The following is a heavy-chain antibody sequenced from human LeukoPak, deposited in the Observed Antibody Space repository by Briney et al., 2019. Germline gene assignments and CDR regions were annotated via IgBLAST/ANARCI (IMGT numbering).Heavy chain of an antibody. V-gene: IGHV1-2*02. CDR3: ARVDYDFWSGYYGY. CDR2: INPNSGGT. Sequence: ASVKVSCKASGYTFTGYYMHWVRQAPGQGLEWMGWINPNSGGTNYAQKFQGRVTMTRNTSISTAYMELSSLRSEDTAVYYCARVDYDFWSGYYGYWGQGTLVTVSS. CDR1: GYTFTGYY. J-gene: IGHJ4*02. D-gene: IGHD3-3*01.